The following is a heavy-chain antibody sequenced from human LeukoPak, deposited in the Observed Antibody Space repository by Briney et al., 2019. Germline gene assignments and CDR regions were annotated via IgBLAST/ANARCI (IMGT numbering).Heavy chain of an antibody. CDR1: GGSFSGYY. V-gene: IGHV4-34*01. CDR2: INHSGST. Sequence: PSETLSLTCAVYGGSFSGYYWSWIRQPPGKGLEWIGEINHSGSTNYNPSLKSRVTISVDTSKNQFSLKLSSVTAADTAVYYCARAPRAASTYNWFDPWGQGTLVTVSS. CDR3: ARAPRAASTYNWFDP. J-gene: IGHJ5*02. D-gene: IGHD6-13*01.